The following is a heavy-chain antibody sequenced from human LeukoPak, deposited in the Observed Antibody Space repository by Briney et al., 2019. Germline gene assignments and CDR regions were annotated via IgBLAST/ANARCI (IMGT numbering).Heavy chain of an antibody. D-gene: IGHD3-9*01. CDR2: INTNTGNP. Sequence: GASVKVSCKASGYTFTSYAMNWVRQAPGQGLEWMGWINTNTGNPTYAQGFTGRFVFSLDTSVSTAYLQISSLKAEDTAVYYCARGSGDILTGYYYYYYMDVWGKGTTVTVSS. CDR1: GYTFTSYA. CDR3: ARGSGDILTGYYYYYYMDV. J-gene: IGHJ6*03. V-gene: IGHV7-4-1*02.